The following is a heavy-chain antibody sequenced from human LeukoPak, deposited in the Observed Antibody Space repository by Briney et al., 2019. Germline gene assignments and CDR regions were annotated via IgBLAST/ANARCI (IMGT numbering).Heavy chain of an antibody. V-gene: IGHV3-53*01. CDR3: ARDWQFDY. J-gene: IGHJ4*02. CDR1: GFTVSSNH. CDR2: IYSGGSI. Sequence: PGGSLRLSCAASGFTVSSNHMSWVRQAPGKGLEWVSVIYSGGSIYYADSVKGRFTISRDNSKNTLYLQMNSLRAEDTAVYYCARDWQFDYWSQGTLVTVSS.